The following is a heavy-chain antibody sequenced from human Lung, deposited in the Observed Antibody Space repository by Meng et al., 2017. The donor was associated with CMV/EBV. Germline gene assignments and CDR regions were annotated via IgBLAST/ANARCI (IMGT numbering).Heavy chain of an antibody. CDR1: YN. D-gene: IGHD1-26*01. V-gene: IGHV3-11*04. J-gene: IGHJ5*02. CDR3: ARDFSAVHNWFDA. Sequence: YNMKWIRKAPGRGGEWVWDNDKCYSIKKNGSLMKGKFTITRDNAKTSLYLQMNSMRAEDTAYYYCARDFSAVHNWFDAWGRGTLVTVSS. CDR2: NDKCYSIK.